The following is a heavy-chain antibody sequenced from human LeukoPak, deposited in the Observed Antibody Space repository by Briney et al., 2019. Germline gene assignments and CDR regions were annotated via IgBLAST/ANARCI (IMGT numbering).Heavy chain of an antibody. CDR1: GGSISRYY. V-gene: IGHV4-4*09. Sequence: SETLSLTCTVSGGSISRYYWSWIRQPPGKGLEWIGYIYTSGSTNYNPSLKSRVTISVDTSKNQFSLKLSSVTAADTAVYYCARRHDSSGYYYFDYWGQGTLVTVSS. CDR2: IYTSGST. J-gene: IGHJ4*02. CDR3: ARRHDSSGYYYFDY. D-gene: IGHD3-22*01.